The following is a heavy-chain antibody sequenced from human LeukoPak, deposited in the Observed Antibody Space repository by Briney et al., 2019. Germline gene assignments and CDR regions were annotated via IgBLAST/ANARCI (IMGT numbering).Heavy chain of an antibody. Sequence: PGGSLRLSCAASGFTFDDYAMHWVRQAPGKGLEWVSGISWNSGSIGYADSVKGRFTISRDNAKNSLYLQMNSLRAEDTALYYCAKAEMATIGGNFDYWGQGTLVTVSS. V-gene: IGHV3-9*01. CDR1: GFTFDDYA. CDR2: ISWNSGSI. CDR3: AKAEMATIGGNFDY. J-gene: IGHJ4*02. D-gene: IGHD5-24*01.